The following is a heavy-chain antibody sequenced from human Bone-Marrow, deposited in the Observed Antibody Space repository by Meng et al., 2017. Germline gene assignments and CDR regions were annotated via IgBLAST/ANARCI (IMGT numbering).Heavy chain of an antibody. CDR2: ISSSGSTI. CDR1: GFTFSDYY. CDR3: ARDEERITMVRGVMGY. D-gene: IGHD3-10*01. V-gene: IGHV3-11*01. J-gene: IGHJ4*02. Sequence: GGSLRLSCAASGFTFSDYYMSWIRQAPGKGLEWVSYISSSGSTIYYADSVKGRFTISRDNAKNSLYLQMNSLRAEDMAVYYCARDEERITMVRGVMGYWGQGTLVTVSS.